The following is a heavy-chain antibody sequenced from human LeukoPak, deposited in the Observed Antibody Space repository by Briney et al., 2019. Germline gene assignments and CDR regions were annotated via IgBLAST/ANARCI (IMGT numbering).Heavy chain of an antibody. V-gene: IGHV3-33*01. Sequence: QPGGSLRLSCAASGFTFSSYGMHWVRQAPGKGLEWVAVIWYDGSNKYYADSVKGRFTISRDNSKNTLYLQMNSLRAEDTAVYYCARDEAAAGPYYYYYGMDVWGKGTTVTVSS. CDR2: IWYDGSNK. CDR3: ARDEAAAGPYYYYYGMDV. J-gene: IGHJ6*04. D-gene: IGHD6-13*01. CDR1: GFTFSSYG.